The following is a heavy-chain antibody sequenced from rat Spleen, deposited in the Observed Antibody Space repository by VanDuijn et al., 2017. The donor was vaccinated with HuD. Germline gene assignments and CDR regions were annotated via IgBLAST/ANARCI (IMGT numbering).Heavy chain of an antibody. D-gene: IGHD1-2*01. Sequence: EVQLVESGGGLVQPGRSLKLSCAASGFTFSDHNMAWVRQAPKKGLEWVATIIYDGTRAHYRDSVKGRFTISRDDAKSTLNLQMDSLRSEDTATYYCATHGTMAARSGYYFDYWGQGVVVTVSS. CDR1: GFTFSDHN. CDR3: ATHGTMAARSGYYFDY. J-gene: IGHJ2*01. V-gene: IGHV5-7*01. CDR2: IIYDGTRA.